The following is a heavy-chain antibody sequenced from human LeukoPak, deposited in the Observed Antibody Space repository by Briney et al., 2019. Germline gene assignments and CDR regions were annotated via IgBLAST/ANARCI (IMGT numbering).Heavy chain of an antibody. J-gene: IGHJ4*02. D-gene: IGHD2-15*01. CDR1: GGTFSSYA. Sequence: SVKVSCKASGGTFSSYAIGWVRQAPGQGLEWMGGIIPIFGTANYAQKFQGRVTITTDESTSTAYMELSSLRSEDTAVYYCARMRIPTDDFDYWGQGTLVTVSS. V-gene: IGHV1-69*05. CDR2: IIPIFGTA. CDR3: ARMRIPTDDFDY.